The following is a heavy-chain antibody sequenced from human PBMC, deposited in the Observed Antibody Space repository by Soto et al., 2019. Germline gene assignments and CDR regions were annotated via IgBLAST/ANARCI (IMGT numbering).Heavy chain of an antibody. CDR2: ISSSGSTI. Sequence: PGGSLRLSCAASGFTFSDYYMSWIRQAPGKGLEWVSYISSSGSTIYYADSVKGRFTISRDNAKNSLYLQMNSLRAEDTAVYYCASPTYYYDSSGSPDYWGQGTLVTVSS. D-gene: IGHD3-22*01. CDR3: ASPTYYYDSSGSPDY. CDR1: GFTFSDYY. J-gene: IGHJ4*02. V-gene: IGHV3-11*01.